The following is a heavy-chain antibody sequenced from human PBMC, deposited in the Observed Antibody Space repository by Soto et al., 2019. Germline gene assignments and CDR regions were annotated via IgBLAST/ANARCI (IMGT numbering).Heavy chain of an antibody. Sequence: QVQLVQSGAEVKKPGASVKVSCKASGYTFASYGINWVRQAPGQGLEWLGWISPYDGYTHYAQILQGRVSVTTDTSXXTAYMELRSLRSDDTAMYYCARGGYYDSSGARNYYFYGMNVWGQGTTVTVSS. CDR1: GYTFASYG. J-gene: IGHJ6*02. CDR3: ARGGYYDSSGARNYYFYGMNV. D-gene: IGHD3-22*01. V-gene: IGHV1-18*01. CDR2: ISPYDGYT.